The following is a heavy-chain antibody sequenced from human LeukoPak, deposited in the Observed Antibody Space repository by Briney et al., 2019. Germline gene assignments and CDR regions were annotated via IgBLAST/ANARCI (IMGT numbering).Heavy chain of an antibody. Sequence: ASVKVSCKASGYTFTGYYMHWVRQAPGQGLEWMGWINPNSGGTNYAQKFQGRATMTRDTSISTAYMELSRLRSDDTAVYYCARNGGGTSCYNCGFDPWGQGTLVTVSS. D-gene: IGHD2-2*01. CDR2: INPNSGGT. CDR3: ARNGGGTSCYNCGFDP. V-gene: IGHV1-2*02. J-gene: IGHJ5*02. CDR1: GYTFTGYY.